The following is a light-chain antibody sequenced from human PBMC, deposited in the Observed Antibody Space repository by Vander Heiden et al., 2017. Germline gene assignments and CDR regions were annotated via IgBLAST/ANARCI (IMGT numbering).Light chain of an antibody. Sequence: QSVFTQPPSVSAAPGQKVTISCSGSSSNIGKTFVFWYQQFPGTAPKLLMYENDRRPSGIPDRCSGSKSGTSATLGITGLQTGDEADCYCGVWDGSLSAVLFGGGTKLTVL. J-gene: IGLJ2*01. CDR2: END. CDR1: SSNIGKTF. CDR3: GVWDGSLSAVL. V-gene: IGLV1-51*02.